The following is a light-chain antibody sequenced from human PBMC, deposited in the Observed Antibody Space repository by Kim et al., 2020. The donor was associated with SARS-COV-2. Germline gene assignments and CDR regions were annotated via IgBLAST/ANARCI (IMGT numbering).Light chain of an antibody. CDR2: GAS. Sequence: EIVLTQSPGTLSLSPGERATLSCRASQSVSSSYLAWYQQKPGQAPRLLIYGASSRATGIPDRFSGSGSGTDFTLTISRLEPEDFAVYYSQQGDTFGQGTKLEI. J-gene: IGKJ2*01. CDR1: QSVSSSY. V-gene: IGKV3-20*01. CDR3: QQGDT.